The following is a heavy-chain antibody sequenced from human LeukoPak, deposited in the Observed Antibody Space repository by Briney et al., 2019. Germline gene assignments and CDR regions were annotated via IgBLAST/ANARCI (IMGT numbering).Heavy chain of an antibody. CDR1: GYTFTSYY. CDR2: INPSGGTT. J-gene: IGHJ4*02. V-gene: IGHV1-46*01. D-gene: IGHD6-13*01. Sequence: GATVKVSCKASGYTFTSYYAHWVRQAPGQGLEWMGMINPSGGTTTYAHKFQGRVTMTRDTSTNTVYMELSSLRFEDTAVYYCARDVDNNSWFYFDYWGQGTLVTVSS. CDR3: ARDVDNNSWFYFDY.